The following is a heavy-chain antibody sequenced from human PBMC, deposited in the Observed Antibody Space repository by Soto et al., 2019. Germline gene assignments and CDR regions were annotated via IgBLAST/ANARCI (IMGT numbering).Heavy chain of an antibody. Sequence: LSLTCTVSGASISRGDYYWNWIRQSPGKGLEWIGNTYNNGRPNYNPSLKSRVTISGDSSRNQFSLKLRSLSAADTAVYYCARGGVYDFWSGLFDWGQGTLVTVSS. V-gene: IGHV4-30-4*01. D-gene: IGHD3-3*01. CDR2: TYNNGRP. CDR3: ARGGVYDFWSGLFD. J-gene: IGHJ4*02. CDR1: GASISRGDYY.